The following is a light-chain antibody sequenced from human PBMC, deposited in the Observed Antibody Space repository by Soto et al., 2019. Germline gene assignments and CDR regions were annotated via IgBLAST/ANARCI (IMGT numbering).Light chain of an antibody. CDR3: QQYGSSGT. J-gene: IGKJ1*01. CDR1: QSVSNNY. Sequence: EIVLTQSPGTLSLSPGERATLSCRASQSVSNNYLAWYQQKPGQAPRLLIYGASTRATGIPDRFSGSGSGTDFSLTIRGLKPEDFAVYYCQQYGSSGTFGQGTKVDIK. CDR2: GAS. V-gene: IGKV3-20*01.